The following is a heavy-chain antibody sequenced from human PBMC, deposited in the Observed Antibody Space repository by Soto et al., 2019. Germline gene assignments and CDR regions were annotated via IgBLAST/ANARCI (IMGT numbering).Heavy chain of an antibody. CDR2: ISGSGGTT. J-gene: IGHJ4*02. CDR3: ATISDRGIAAALDF. Sequence: GGSLRLSCAASTFIFTNYAMSWVRQAPGEGLEWVSAISGSGGTTYYAESVKGRFSISRDNSKNTLYLQLNSLRVEDTAIYYCATISDRGIAAALDFWGQGALVTVSS. V-gene: IGHV3-23*01. D-gene: IGHD6-13*01. CDR1: TFIFTNYA.